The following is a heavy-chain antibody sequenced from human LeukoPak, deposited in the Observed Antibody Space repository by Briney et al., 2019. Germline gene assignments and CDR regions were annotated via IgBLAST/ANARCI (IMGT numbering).Heavy chain of an antibody. D-gene: IGHD3-10*01. J-gene: IGHJ5*02. CDR2: IYYSGST. CDR1: GYSISSGYY. V-gene: IGHV4-38-2*02. CDR3: ASTLWFGDSWFDP. Sequence: PSETLSLTCTVSGYSISSGYYWGWIRQPPGKGLEWIGSIYYSGSTYYNPSLKSRVTISVDTSKNQFSLRLRSVTAADTAVYYCASTLWFGDSWFDPWGQGTLVTVSS.